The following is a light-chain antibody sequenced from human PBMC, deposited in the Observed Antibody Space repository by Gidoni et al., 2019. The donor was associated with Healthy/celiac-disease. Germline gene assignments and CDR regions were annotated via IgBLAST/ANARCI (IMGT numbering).Light chain of an antibody. Sequence: DIQMTQSPSSLSASVRDRVTITCRASQSISSYLNWYQQKPGKAPKLLIYAASSLQSGVPSRFSGSGSGTDFTLTISSLQPEDFETYYCQQSYSTPTFGQGTKVEIK. CDR3: QQSYSTPT. J-gene: IGKJ1*01. CDR2: AAS. CDR1: QSISSY. V-gene: IGKV1-39*01.